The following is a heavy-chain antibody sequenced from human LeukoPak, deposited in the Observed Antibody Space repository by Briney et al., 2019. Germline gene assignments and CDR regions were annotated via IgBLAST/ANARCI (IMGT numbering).Heavy chain of an antibody. Sequence: SETLSLTCTVSGGSISSYYWSWIRQPPGKGLEWIGYIYYSGSTNYNPSLKSRVTISVDTSKNQFSLKLSSVTAADTAVYYCARGGTNYYYGSGSYVRSPFDYWGQGTLVTVSS. CDR1: GGSISSYY. V-gene: IGHV4-59*01. J-gene: IGHJ4*02. D-gene: IGHD3-10*01. CDR2: IYYSGST. CDR3: ARGGTNYYYGSGSYVRSPFDY.